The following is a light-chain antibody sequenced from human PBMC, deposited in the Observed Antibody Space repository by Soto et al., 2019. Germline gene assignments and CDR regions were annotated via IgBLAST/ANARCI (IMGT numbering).Light chain of an antibody. J-gene: IGLJ1*01. CDR1: SSDVGSHNL. Sequence: QSALTQPASVSGSPGQSITISCTGTSSDVGSHNLVSWYQQYPGKVPRLIIFEASKRPSGVSNRFSGSKSGSTASLTISGLHAEDEAYYYCCPNAVGSTYVFGSGTKLTVL. V-gene: IGLV2-23*01. CDR2: EAS. CDR3: CPNAVGSTYV.